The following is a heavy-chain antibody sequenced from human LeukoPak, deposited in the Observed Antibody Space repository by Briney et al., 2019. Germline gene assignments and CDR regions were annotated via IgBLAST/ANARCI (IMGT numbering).Heavy chain of an antibody. V-gene: IGHV3-21*01. CDR2: ISSSSSYI. CDR1: GFTFSSYS. CDR3: ARAFRVGATSNDY. J-gene: IGHJ4*02. D-gene: IGHD1-26*01. Sequence: GGSLRLSCAASGFTFSSYSMNWVRQAPGKGLEWVSSISSSSSYIYYADSVKGRFTISRDNAKNSLYLQMNSLRAEDTAVYYCARAFRVGATSNDYWGQGTLVTVSS.